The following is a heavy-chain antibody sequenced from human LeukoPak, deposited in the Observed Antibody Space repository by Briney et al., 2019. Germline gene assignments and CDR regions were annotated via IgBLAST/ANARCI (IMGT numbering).Heavy chain of an antibody. CDR2: IYYSGST. Sequence: SETLSLTCTVSGGSISSGDYYWSWIRQPPGKGLEWIGYIYYSGSTYYNPSLKSRVTISVDTSKNQFSLKLSSVTAADTAVYYCASQDYYDSSGHRGWGQGTLVTVSS. CDR1: GGSISSGDYY. D-gene: IGHD3-22*01. CDR3: ASQDYYDSSGHRG. V-gene: IGHV4-30-4*01. J-gene: IGHJ4*02.